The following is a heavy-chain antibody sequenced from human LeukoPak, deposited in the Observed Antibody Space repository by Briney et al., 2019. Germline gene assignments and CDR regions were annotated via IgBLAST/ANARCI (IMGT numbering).Heavy chain of an antibody. CDR1: GFTFSSYG. J-gene: IGHJ6*02. CDR3: AKDRRIAVAGHYYYGMDV. V-gene: IGHV3-30*18. D-gene: IGHD6-19*01. CDR2: ISYDGSNK. Sequence: GRSLRLSCAASGFTFSSYGMHWVRQAPGKGLEWVAVISYDGSNKYYADSVKGRFTIFRDNSKNTLYLQMNSLRAEDTAVYYCAKDRRIAVAGHYYYGMDVWGQGTTVTVSS.